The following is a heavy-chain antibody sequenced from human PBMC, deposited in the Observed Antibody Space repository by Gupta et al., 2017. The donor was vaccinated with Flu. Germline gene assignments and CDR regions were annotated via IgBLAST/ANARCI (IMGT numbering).Heavy chain of an antibody. CDR2: IKSKTDGGSR. V-gene: IGHV3-15*01. CDR1: GLTFSNAW. J-gene: IGHJ4*02. Sequence: EVQLVESGGGLVEPGGSLRLSCAGSGLTFSNAWMSWVRQAPGKGLEWVGRIKSKTDGGSRDYAAPVKVRFTISRDDSENTLYLQMNSLKTEDTAVYDCTTTTVVRPFDYWGQGTLVTVSS. CDR3: TTTTVVRPFDY. D-gene: IGHD4-23*01.